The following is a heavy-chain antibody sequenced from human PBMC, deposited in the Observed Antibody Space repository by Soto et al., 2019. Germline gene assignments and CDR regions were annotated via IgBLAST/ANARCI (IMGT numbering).Heavy chain of an antibody. CDR2: IWYDGSNK. V-gene: IGHV3-33*01. D-gene: IGHD3-16*01. CDR1: GFTFSSYG. CDR3: ARGVQEGAFAI. Sequence: QVQLVESGGGVVQPGGSLRLSCAASGFTFSSYGMHWVRQAPGKGLEWVAVIWYDGSNKYYADSVKGRFTISRDNSKNTPYLQLSTLGAEDMAVYYCARGVQEGAFAIWGQGTMVTVSS. J-gene: IGHJ3*02.